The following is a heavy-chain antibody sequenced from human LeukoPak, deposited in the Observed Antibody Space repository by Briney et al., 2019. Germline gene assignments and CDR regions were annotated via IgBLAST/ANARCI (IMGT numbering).Heavy chain of an antibody. V-gene: IGHV1-8*01. J-gene: IGHJ4*02. CDR3: ASRVGATTGYYFDY. Sequence: GASVKVSRKASGYTFTSYDINWVRQATGQGLEWMGWMNPNSGNTGYAQKFQGRVTMTRNTSISTAYMELSSLRSEDTAVYYCASRVGATTGYYFDYWGQGTLVTVSS. D-gene: IGHD1-26*01. CDR2: MNPNSGNT. CDR1: GYTFTSYD.